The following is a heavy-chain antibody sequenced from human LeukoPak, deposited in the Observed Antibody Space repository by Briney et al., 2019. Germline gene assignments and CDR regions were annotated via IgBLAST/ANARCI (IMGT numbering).Heavy chain of an antibody. CDR2: IKSDGSST. V-gene: IGHV3-74*01. Sequence: GGSLRLSCAASGFTFSNYWMHWVRQAPGEALMWVSRIKSDGSSTAYADSVKGRFTISRDNAKNTLYLQMNSLRAEDTAVYYCSRDSLSSCGGDCYSGLDVWGQGTTVTVSS. CDR1: GFTFSNYW. D-gene: IGHD2-21*02. CDR3: SRDSLSSCGGDCYSGLDV. J-gene: IGHJ6*02.